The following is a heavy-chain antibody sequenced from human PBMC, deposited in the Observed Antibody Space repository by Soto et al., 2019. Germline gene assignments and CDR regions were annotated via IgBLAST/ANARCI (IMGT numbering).Heavy chain of an antibody. J-gene: IGHJ3*02. V-gene: IGHV3-48*03. Sequence: PVGSLRLSCAASGFTFSSYEMNWVRQATGKGLEWVPYISSSGSTIYYADSVKGRFTISRDNAKNSLYLKMNSMRAEDTAVYYCARDLQGSSGYYSAFDIWGQGTMVTVSS. CDR2: ISSSGSTI. CDR3: ARDLQGSSGYYSAFDI. CDR1: GFTFSSYE. D-gene: IGHD3-22*01.